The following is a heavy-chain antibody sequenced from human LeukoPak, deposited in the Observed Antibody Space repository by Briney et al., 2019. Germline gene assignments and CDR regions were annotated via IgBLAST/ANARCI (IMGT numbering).Heavy chain of an antibody. CDR2: IIPILGTP. CDR1: GGSFSNYI. CDR3: ASIAAANDAFDI. J-gene: IGHJ3*02. V-gene: IGHV1-69*13. D-gene: IGHD6-13*01. Sequence: ASVKVSCKASGGSFSNYIITWIRQAPGQGLEWVGGIIPILGTPNYAQKFQDRVTITADESTNTAYIQLSSLKSEDTAVYYCASIAAANDAFDIWGQGTMVTVSS.